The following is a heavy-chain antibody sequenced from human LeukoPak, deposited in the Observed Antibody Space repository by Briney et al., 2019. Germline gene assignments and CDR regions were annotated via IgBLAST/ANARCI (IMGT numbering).Heavy chain of an antibody. J-gene: IGHJ4*02. D-gene: IGHD5/OR15-5a*01. Sequence: GGSLRLSCAASGFTLSTYAMSWVRQTPGKGLEWVAATSSSDAGTYHADSVRGRFTISRDNSKNTLYLQMNSLRAEDAAVYYCAREHGVSTMSYWGQGTLVTVSS. V-gene: IGHV3-23*01. CDR3: AREHGVSTMSY. CDR2: TSSSDAGT. CDR1: GFTLSTYA.